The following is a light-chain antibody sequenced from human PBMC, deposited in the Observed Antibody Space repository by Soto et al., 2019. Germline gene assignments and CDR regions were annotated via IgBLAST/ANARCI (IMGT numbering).Light chain of an antibody. CDR1: RSVSTS. Sequence: DIQMTQSPSTLSASVGDRVTITCRASRSVSTSLAWYQKKPGKAPKLLIFDASSLESGVPSRFSGSGSGTELTLTISGLQPDDFATYFCEQYKSYAPTFGQGTTVEIK. J-gene: IGKJ1*01. CDR3: EQYKSYAPT. CDR2: DAS. V-gene: IGKV1-5*01.